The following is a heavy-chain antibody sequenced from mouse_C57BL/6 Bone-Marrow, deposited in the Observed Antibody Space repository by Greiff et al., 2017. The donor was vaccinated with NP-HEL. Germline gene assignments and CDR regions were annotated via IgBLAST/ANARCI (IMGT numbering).Heavy chain of an antibody. J-gene: IGHJ2*01. CDR2: ISDGGSYT. Sequence: EVQLVESGGGLVKPGGSLKLSCAASGFTFSSYAMSWVRQTPEKRLEWVATISDGGSYTYYPDNVKGRFTISRDNAKNNLYLQMSHLKSEDTAIYYGARAYYYGSSYNYWGQGTTLTVSS. CDR3: ARAYYYGSSYNY. D-gene: IGHD1-1*01. V-gene: IGHV5-4*01. CDR1: GFTFSSYA.